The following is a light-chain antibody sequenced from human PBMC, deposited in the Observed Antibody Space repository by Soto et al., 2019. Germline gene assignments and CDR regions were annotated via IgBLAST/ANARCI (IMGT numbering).Light chain of an antibody. Sequence: QSALTQPASVSGSPGQAITISCTGTSSDVGGYNYVSWYQQHPGKAPKLMIYEVSKRPSGVPDRFSGSKSGNTASLTVSGLQAEDEADYYCSSYAGSNNRNFGTGTKLTVL. CDR2: EVS. V-gene: IGLV2-8*01. CDR1: SSDVGGYNY. CDR3: SSYAGSNNRN. J-gene: IGLJ1*01.